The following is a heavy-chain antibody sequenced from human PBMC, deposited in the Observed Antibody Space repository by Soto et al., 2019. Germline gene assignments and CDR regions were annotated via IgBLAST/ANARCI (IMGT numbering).Heavy chain of an antibody. D-gene: IGHD3-22*01. Sequence: GSLRLSCAASGFTFSSYAMSWVRQAPGKGLEYVSTISSNGGSTYYADSVKGRFTISRDNSKNTVYLQMSSLRVEDTAVYYCVKGEYYYDSSGYYPFDYWGQGTLVTVSS. J-gene: IGHJ4*02. CDR3: VKGEYYYDSSGYYPFDY. CDR1: GFTFSSYA. CDR2: ISSNGGST. V-gene: IGHV3-64D*06.